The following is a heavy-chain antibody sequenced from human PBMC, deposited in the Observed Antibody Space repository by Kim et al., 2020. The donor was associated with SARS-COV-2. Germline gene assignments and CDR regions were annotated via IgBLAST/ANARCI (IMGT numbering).Heavy chain of an antibody. CDR3: ARGFDWLLSDYFDY. D-gene: IGHD3-9*01. V-gene: IGHV6-1*01. J-gene: IGHJ4*02. Sequence: AVSVKNQITINPDTAKNQFSLRLNSVTPEDTAVYYCARGFDWLLSDYFDYWGQGTLVTVSS.